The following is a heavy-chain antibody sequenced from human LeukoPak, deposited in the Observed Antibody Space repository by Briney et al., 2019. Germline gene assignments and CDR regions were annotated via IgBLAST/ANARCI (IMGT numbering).Heavy chain of an antibody. Sequence: GSSVKVSCKASGGTFSSYAISWVRQAPGQGLEWMGRIIPILGIANYAQKFQGRVTITADKSTSTAYMELSSLRSEDTAVYYCALVGATNGFDYWGQGTLVTVSS. CDR3: ALVGATNGFDY. CDR1: GGTFSSYA. CDR2: IIPILGIA. J-gene: IGHJ4*02. D-gene: IGHD1-26*01. V-gene: IGHV1-69*04.